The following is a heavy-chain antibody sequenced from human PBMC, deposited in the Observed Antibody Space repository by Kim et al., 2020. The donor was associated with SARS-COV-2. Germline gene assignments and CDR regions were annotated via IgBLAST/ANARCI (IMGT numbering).Heavy chain of an antibody. CDR1: GGSISSGGYY. D-gene: IGHD5-18*01. J-gene: IGHJ4*02. V-gene: IGHV4-31*03. CDR2: IYYSGST. CDR3: ARDGCGYSYGPICY. Sequence: SETLSLTCTVSGGSISSGGYYWSWIRQHPGKGLEWIGYIYYSGSTYYNPSLKSRVTISVDTSKNQFSLKLSSVTAADTAVYYCARDGCGYSYGPICYWGQGTLVTVSS.